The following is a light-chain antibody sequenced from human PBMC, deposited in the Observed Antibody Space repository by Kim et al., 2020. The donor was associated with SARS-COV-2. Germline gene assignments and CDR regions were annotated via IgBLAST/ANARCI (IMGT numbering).Light chain of an antibody. V-gene: IGLV2-11*01. CDR1: SSDVGGYDY. J-gene: IGLJ1*01. Sequence: GQSVTISCTGTSSDVGGYDYVSWYHHVPGKAPKLMIFDVSKRPSGVPDRFSGSKSGNPASLTISGLQADDEADYYCCSYAGSYHYVFGIGTKVTVL. CDR2: DVS. CDR3: CSYAGSYHYV.